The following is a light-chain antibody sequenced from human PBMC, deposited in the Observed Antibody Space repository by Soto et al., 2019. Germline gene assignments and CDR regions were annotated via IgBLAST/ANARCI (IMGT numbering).Light chain of an antibody. CDR3: ALYVGNHIRV. V-gene: IGLV8-61*01. CDR1: SGSVSTSHF. Sequence: QAVVTQEPSFSVSPGGTVTLTCGLSSGSVSTSHFPTWFQQTPGQAPRTLIYNTDSRSSGVPHRFSGSIFANKAALTITGAQAEDESDYYCALYVGNHIRVFGGGTKLTVL. CDR2: NTD. J-gene: IGLJ3*02.